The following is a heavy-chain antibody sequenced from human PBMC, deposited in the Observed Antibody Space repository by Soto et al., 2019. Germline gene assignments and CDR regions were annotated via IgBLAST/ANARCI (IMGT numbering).Heavy chain of an antibody. Sequence: QVQLQQWGAGLLKPSETLSLTCAVYGGSFGGYYWSWIRQPPGKGLEWIGEINHSGSTNYNPSLKSRVNISVDTSKNQFSLKLSSVTAADTAVYYCARAWGGVPDYWGQGTLVTVSS. CDR1: GGSFGGYY. CDR2: INHSGST. CDR3: ARAWGGVPDY. J-gene: IGHJ4*02. V-gene: IGHV4-34*01. D-gene: IGHD3-16*01.